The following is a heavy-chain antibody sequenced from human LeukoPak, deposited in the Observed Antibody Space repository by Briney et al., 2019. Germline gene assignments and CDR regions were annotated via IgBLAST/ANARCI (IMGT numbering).Heavy chain of an antibody. CDR1: GGSFSGYY. CDR2: INHSGST. D-gene: IGHD2-15*01. J-gene: IGHJ6*03. Sequence: SETLSLTCAVYGGSFSGYYWSWIRQPPGKGLEWIGEINHSGSTNYNPSLKSRVTISVDTSKNQLSLKLSSVTAADTAVYYCARIVVVVVAAKRRYYYMDVWGKGTTVTVSS. V-gene: IGHV4-34*01. CDR3: ARIVVVVVAAKRRYYYMDV.